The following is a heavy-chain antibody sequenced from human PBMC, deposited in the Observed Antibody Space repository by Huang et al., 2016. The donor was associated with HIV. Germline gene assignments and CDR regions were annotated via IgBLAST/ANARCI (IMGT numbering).Heavy chain of an antibody. CDR3: ARDRFGWIQPTEPFYI. D-gene: IGHD5-18*01. Sequence: EEQLVESGGGLVKPGGSLRLSCAVSGFSLSRYSMHWVRQAPGKGLEWVSYISSSSSTMHYADSVKGRFTIARDNAKNLLYLQMHSLGAEDTAIYYCARDRFGWIQPTEPFYIWGQGTLVSVSS. V-gene: IGHV3-48*01. CDR2: ISSSSSTM. CDR1: GFSLSRYS. J-gene: IGHJ3*02.